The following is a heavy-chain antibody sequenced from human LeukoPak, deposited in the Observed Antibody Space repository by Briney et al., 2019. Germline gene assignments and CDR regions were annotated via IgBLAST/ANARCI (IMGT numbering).Heavy chain of an antibody. Sequence: ASVKVSCKASGGTFSSYAISWVRQAPGQGLEWMGWINPNSGGTNYAQKFQGRVTMTRDTSISTAYMELSRLRSDDTAVYYCARGNYDSSGYGNWFDPWGQGTLVTVSS. CDR1: GGTFSSYA. CDR3: ARGNYDSSGYGNWFDP. V-gene: IGHV1-2*02. CDR2: INPNSGGT. D-gene: IGHD3-22*01. J-gene: IGHJ5*02.